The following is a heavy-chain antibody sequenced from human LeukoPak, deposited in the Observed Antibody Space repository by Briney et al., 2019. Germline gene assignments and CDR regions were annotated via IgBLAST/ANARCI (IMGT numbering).Heavy chain of an antibody. Sequence: GGSLRLSCAASGFTFSSYWMHWVRQAPGKGLVWVSRVNTDGSTPTYADSVKGRFTISRENAKSSLYLQMNSLRVGDTAVYYCVRAPPGTGWLIDHWGQGTLVAVSS. CDR3: VRAPPGTGWLIDH. J-gene: IGHJ4*02. CDR2: VNTDGSTP. V-gene: IGHV3-74*01. D-gene: IGHD6-19*01. CDR1: GFTFSSYW.